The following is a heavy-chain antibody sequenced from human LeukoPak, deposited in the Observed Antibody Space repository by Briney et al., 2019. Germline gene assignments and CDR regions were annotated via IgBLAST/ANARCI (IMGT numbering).Heavy chain of an antibody. D-gene: IGHD6-19*01. CDR2: ISYDGSKK. J-gene: IGHJ4*02. CDR3: AREHGWSYCDY. CDR1: GFTFSSNG. Sequence: GGSLRLSCAASGFTFSSNGMRWVREVPGKGLEWVAVISYDGSKKYYTDSVEGRFTISRDNSKNTLYLQMNSLRAEDTAMYYCAREHGWSYCDYWGQGTLVTVSS. V-gene: IGHV3-30*03.